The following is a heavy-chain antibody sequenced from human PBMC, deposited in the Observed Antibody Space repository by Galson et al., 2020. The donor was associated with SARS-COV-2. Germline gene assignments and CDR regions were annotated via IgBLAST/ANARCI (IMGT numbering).Heavy chain of an antibody. CDR2: ISGSGGST. J-gene: IGHJ4*02. CDR1: GFTFSSYA. D-gene: IGHD4-17*01. CDR3: ARIQNDYGDYFGYYFYY. V-gene: IGHV3-23*01. Sequence: GGSLRLSCAASGFTFSSYAMSWVRQAPGKGLEWVSAISGSGGSTYYADSVKGRFTISRDNSKNMLYLQMNSLRAEDTAVYYCARIQNDYGDYFGYYFYYWGQGTLVTVSS.